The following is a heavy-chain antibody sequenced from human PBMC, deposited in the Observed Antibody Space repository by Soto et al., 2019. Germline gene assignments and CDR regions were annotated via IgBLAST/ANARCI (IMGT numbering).Heavy chain of an antibody. V-gene: IGHV4-34*01. CDR3: ARGTGYCSGGSCYHYYYGMDV. J-gene: IGHJ6*02. CDR1: CGSFSGYY. D-gene: IGHD2-15*01. CDR2: INHSGST. Sequence: PSETLSLTCAVYCGSFSGYYWSWIRQPPGKGLEWIGEINHSGSTNYNPSLKSRVTISVDTSKNQFSLKLSSVTAADTAVYYCARGTGYCSGGSCYHYYYGMDVWGQGTTVTVSS.